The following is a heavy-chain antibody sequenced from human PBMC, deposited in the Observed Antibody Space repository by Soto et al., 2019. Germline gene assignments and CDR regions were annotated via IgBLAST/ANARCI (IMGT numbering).Heavy chain of an antibody. CDR3: ARGGLTYYDFWSGSP. V-gene: IGHV3-21*01. CDR1: GFTFSSYS. J-gene: IGHJ5*02. Sequence: GGSLRLSCAASGFTFSSYSMNWVRQAPGKGLEWVSSISSSSSYIYYADSVKGRFTISRDNAKNSLYLQMNSLRAEDTAVYYCARGGLTYYDFWSGSPWGQGTLVTVSS. CDR2: ISSSSSYI. D-gene: IGHD3-3*01.